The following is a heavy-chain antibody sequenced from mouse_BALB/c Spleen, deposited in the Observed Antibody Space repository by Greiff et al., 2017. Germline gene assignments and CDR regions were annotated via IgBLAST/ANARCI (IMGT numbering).Heavy chain of an antibody. Sequence: VQLQQSGAELMKPGASVKISCKATGYTFSSYWIEWVKQRPGHGLEWIGEILPGSGSTNYNEKFKGKATFTADTSSNTAYMQLSSLTSEDSAVYYCAKRATASYAMDDWGQGTSVTVSS. D-gene: IGHD1-2*01. CDR3: AKRATASYAMDD. V-gene: IGHV1-9*01. CDR1: GYTFSSYW. J-gene: IGHJ4*01. CDR2: ILPGSGST.